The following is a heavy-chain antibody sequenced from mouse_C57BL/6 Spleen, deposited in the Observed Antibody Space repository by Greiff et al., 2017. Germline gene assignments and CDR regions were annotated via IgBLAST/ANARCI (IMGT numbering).Heavy chain of an antibody. D-gene: IGHD1-1*01. Sequence: QVQLQQPGAELVRPGSSVKLSCKASGYTFTSYWMHWVKQRPIQGLEWIGNIDPSDSETHYNQKFKDKATLTVDKSSSTAYMQLSSLTSEDSAVYYCARMVIYYFGDYWGQGTTLTVSS. J-gene: IGHJ2*01. V-gene: IGHV1-52*01. CDR1: GYTFTSYW. CDR2: IDPSDSET. CDR3: ARMVIYYFGDY.